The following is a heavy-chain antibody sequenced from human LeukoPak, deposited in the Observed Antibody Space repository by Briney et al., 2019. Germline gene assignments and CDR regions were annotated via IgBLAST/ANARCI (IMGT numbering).Heavy chain of an antibody. CDR1: GGSFSGYY. J-gene: IGHJ4*02. V-gene: IGHV4-34*01. D-gene: IGHD3-10*01. Sequence: SDTLSLTCAVYGGSFSGYYWSWIRQPPGKGLEWIGEINHSGSTNCNPSLKSRVTISVDTSKNQFSLKLSSVTAADTAVYYCARSQGGFRGFHWGQGTLVTVSS. CDR2: INHSGST. CDR3: ARSQGGFRGFH.